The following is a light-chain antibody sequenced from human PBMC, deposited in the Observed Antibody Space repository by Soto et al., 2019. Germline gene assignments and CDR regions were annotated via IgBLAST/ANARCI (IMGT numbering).Light chain of an antibody. CDR1: QSVGSY. CDR3: QQRSNWPPIS. CDR2: DAS. V-gene: IGKV3-11*01. J-gene: IGKJ5*01. Sequence: EIVLTQSPAALSLSPGERATLSCRASQSVGSYLAWYQQKPGQPPRLLIYDASNRATGIPARFSGSGSGTDFTLTISSLEPEDFAVYYGQQRSNWPPISFGQGTRLETK.